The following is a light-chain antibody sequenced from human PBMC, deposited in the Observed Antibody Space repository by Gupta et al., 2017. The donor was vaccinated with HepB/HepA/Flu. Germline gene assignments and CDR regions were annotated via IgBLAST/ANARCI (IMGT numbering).Light chain of an antibody. CDR1: SPNIGSNP. J-gene: IGLJ3*02. Sequence: QFVLTHPPSASGTPGQRITIPCYSGSPNIGSNPVNWYQQLPGTAPKLLIYTHKQRPSGVPDRFSGSTSGTSASLAISGLQSDEEAEYYCAPWDDSLNGVLFGGGTKLTVL. CDR2: THK. CDR3: APWDDSLNGVL. V-gene: IGLV1-44*01.